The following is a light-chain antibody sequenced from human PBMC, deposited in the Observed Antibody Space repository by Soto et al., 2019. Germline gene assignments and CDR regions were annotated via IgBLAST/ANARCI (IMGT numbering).Light chain of an antibody. Sequence: QSALTQPASVSGSPGQSITISCTGSTTDVGSYNYVSWYQQHPGKAPKLMIYDVSYRPSGVSNRFSGSKSGNTASLTISGLQADDEADYYCTSFTISNTLPYVFGTGTKLTVL. CDR2: DVS. CDR1: TTDVGSYNY. J-gene: IGLJ1*01. V-gene: IGLV2-14*03. CDR3: TSFTISNTLPYV.